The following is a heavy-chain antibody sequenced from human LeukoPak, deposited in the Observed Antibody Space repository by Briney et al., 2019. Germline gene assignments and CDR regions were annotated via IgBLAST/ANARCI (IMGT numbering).Heavy chain of an antibody. CDR1: GFTFSSYA. CDR3: ARGFQGRYDFWSGYRRSYWYFDL. D-gene: IGHD3-3*01. V-gene: IGHV3-7*01. Sequence: GGSLRLSCAASGFTFSSYAMSWVRQAPGKGLEWVANIKQDGSEKYYVDSVKGRFTISRDNAKNSLYLQMNSLRAEDTAVYYCARGFQGRYDFWSGYRRSYWYFDLWGRGTLVTVSS. CDR2: IKQDGSEK. J-gene: IGHJ2*01.